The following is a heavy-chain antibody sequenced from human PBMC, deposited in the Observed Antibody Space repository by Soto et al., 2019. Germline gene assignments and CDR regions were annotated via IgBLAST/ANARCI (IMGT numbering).Heavy chain of an antibody. CDR3: ARHKDDSSRYLLPDF. V-gene: IGHV4-39*01. Sequence: SETLSLTCTVSGGSISSSSSYWGWIRQPPGKGLEWIGTSHYNGRTYYNPSLMSRVTISVDTSKSQISLRLTSVTAADTAVCYCARHKDDSSRYLLPDFWGQGTLVTVSS. D-gene: IGHD6-13*01. CDR2: SHYNGRT. J-gene: IGHJ4*02. CDR1: GGSISSSSSY.